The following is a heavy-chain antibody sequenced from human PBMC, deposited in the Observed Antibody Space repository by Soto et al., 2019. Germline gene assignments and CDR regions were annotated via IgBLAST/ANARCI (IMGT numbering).Heavy chain of an antibody. CDR2: ISYPGTI. CDR3: ARGGVMVTDNWLDP. CDR1: NDSISNYY. V-gene: IGHV4-59*08. D-gene: IGHD2-21*02. J-gene: IGHJ5*02. Sequence: QVHLHESGPGLVKPSETLSLTCTVSNDSISNYYWNWIRQSPGKGLEWIGYISYPGTINYNPSLKSRVAISLDTSKKQFSLTLSSVTAADTAVYFCARGGVMVTDNWLDPWGQGTLVTVSS.